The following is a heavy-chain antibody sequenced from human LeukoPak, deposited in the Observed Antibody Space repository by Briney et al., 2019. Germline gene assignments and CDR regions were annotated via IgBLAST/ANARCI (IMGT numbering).Heavy chain of an antibody. CDR3: AKDHGWGEQVHFGAFDI. V-gene: IGHV3-7*01. CDR1: GFTFSYYW. CDR2: INQDGSKK. Sequence: GGSLRLSCAASGFTFSYYWMSWVRQTPEKGLEWVASINQDGSKKSYVDSVKGRFTISRDNAKNTLYLHMNSLRAEYTAVYYCAKDHGWGEQVHFGAFDIWGQGTMVTVSS. J-gene: IGHJ3*02. D-gene: IGHD3-16*01.